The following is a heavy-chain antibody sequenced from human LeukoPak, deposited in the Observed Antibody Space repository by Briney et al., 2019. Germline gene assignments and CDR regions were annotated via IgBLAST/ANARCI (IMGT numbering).Heavy chain of an antibody. D-gene: IGHD4-17*01. CDR2: INPNSGDT. V-gene: IGHV1-2*02. CDR1: GYTFTGYY. J-gene: IGHJ4*02. CDR3: ARFPRKTVTTNY. Sequence: GASVKVSCKASGYTFTGYYMHWVRQAPGQGLEWMGWINPNSGDTNYAQKFQGRVTMTRDTSISTAYMELSRLRSDDTAVYYCARFPRKTVTTNYWGQGTLVTVSS.